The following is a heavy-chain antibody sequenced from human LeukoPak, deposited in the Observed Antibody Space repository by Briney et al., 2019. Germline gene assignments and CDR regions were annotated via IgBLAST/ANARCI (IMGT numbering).Heavy chain of an antibody. CDR1: GFTFSSYG. Sequence: GGSLRLSCAASGFTFSSYGMHWVRQAPGKGLEWVALIVYDGSNKYDESSKHYADSVKGRFTISRDSSKNTVYLQMNSLRADDTAVYFCAAGGGPFDYWGQGTLVTVSS. CDR2: IVYDGSNKYDESSK. V-gene: IGHV3-30*03. J-gene: IGHJ4*02. D-gene: IGHD3-10*01. CDR3: AAGGGPFDY.